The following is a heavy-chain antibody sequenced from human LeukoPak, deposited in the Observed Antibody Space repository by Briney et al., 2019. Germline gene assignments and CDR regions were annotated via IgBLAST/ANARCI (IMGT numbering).Heavy chain of an antibody. Sequence: GASVKVSCKASGYTSTSYGISWVRQAPGQGLEWMGWISAYNGNTNYAQKLQGRVTMTTDTSTSTAYMELRSLRSDDTAVYYCARDSDCSGGSCYVNWFDPWGQGTLVTVSS. V-gene: IGHV1-18*01. J-gene: IGHJ5*02. CDR1: GYTSTSYG. D-gene: IGHD2-15*01. CDR3: ARDSDCSGGSCYVNWFDP. CDR2: ISAYNGNT.